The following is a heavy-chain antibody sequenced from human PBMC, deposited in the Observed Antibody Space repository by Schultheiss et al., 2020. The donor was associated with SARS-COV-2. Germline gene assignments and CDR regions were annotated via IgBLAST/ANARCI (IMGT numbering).Heavy chain of an antibody. Sequence: SQTLSLTCTVSGGSISSYYWSWIRQPPGKGLEWIGYIYYSGSTNYNPSLKSRVTISVDMSKNQFSLKLSSVTAADTAVYYCARERRIVTDTPPYHYHMDAWGKGTTVTVSS. CDR2: IYYSGST. D-gene: IGHD1-26*01. V-gene: IGHV4-59*12. J-gene: IGHJ6*03. CDR1: GGSISSYY. CDR3: ARERRIVTDTPPYHYHMDA.